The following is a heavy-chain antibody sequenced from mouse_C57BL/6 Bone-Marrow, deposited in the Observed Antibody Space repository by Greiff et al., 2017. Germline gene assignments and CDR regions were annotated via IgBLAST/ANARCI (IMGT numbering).Heavy chain of an antibody. CDR3: ARQSAY. Sequence: EVQVVESGGDLVKPGGSLKLSCAASGFTFSSYGMSWVRQTPDKRLEWVATISSGGSYTYYPDSVKGRFTISRDNAKNTLYLQVSSLKSEDTAMYYCARQSAYWGQGTLVTVSA. J-gene: IGHJ3*01. CDR2: ISSGGSYT. V-gene: IGHV5-6*01. CDR1: GFTFSSYG.